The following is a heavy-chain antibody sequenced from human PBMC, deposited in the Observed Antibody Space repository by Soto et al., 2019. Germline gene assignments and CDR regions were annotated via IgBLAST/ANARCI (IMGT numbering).Heavy chain of an antibody. CDR1: GYSFPTYW. CDR2: IDPSDPKT. J-gene: IGHJ4*02. CDR3: ARLSDY. Sequence: PGESLKISCRASGYSFPTYWISWVRQMPGKGLEWMGRIDPSDPKTYYSPSFQGHVTISADKSTSTAYLQLNNLKASDTAMYYCARLSDYWGQGTQVTVSS. V-gene: IGHV5-10-1*01.